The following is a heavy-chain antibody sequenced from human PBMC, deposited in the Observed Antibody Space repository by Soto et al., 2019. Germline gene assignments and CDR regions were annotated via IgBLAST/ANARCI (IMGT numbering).Heavy chain of an antibody. J-gene: IGHJ6*02. Sequence: GGALRVSCAAPGFTVSSYAMSWVRQAPGKGLEWVSAISGSGGSTYYADSVKGRFTISRDNSKNTLYLQMNSLRAEDTAVYYCAKARKLLLWFGDGMDVWGQGTTVTVSS. D-gene: IGHD3-10*01. V-gene: IGHV3-23*01. CDR2: ISGSGGST. CDR3: AKARKLLLWFGDGMDV. CDR1: GFTVSSYA.